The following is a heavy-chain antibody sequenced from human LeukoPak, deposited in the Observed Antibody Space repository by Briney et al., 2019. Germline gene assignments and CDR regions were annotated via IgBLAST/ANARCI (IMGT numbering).Heavy chain of an antibody. J-gene: IGHJ4*02. V-gene: IGHV1-69*06. D-gene: IGHD1-26*01. CDR3: AREGVLSESYHHEFDY. CDR2: IIPIFGTA. CDR1: GGTFSSYA. Sequence: SVKVSCKASGGTFSSYAISWVRQAPGQGLEWMGRIIPIFGTANYAQKFQGRVTITADKSTSTAYMELSSLRSEDTAVYYCAREGVLSESYHHEFDYWGQGTLVTVSS.